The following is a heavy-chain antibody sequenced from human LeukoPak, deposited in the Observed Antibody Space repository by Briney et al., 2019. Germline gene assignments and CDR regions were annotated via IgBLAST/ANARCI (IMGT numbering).Heavy chain of an antibody. Sequence: GASVKVSCKASGYTFSSYYMHWVRQAPGQGLEWMGIINPSGDTTIYAQKFQGRVTMTRDTSTSTVYMELSSLRSDDTAVYYCARDPEANWAFFDYWGQGTLVTVSS. J-gene: IGHJ4*02. CDR3: ARDPEANWAFFDY. CDR2: INPSGDTT. CDR1: GYTFSSYY. V-gene: IGHV1-46*01. D-gene: IGHD7-27*01.